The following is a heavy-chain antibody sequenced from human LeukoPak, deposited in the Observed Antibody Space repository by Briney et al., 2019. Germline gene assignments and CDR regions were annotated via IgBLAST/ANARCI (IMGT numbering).Heavy chain of an antibody. CDR1: GGSISSGIYY. V-gene: IGHV4-61*09. CDR3: VRSPGRDDFFFDY. CDR2: IYTSGST. D-gene: IGHD5-24*01. Sequence: SQTLSLTCTVSGGSISSGIYYWSWIRQPAGKGLEWIGHIYTSGSTNYNPSLKSRVTISIDTSKNQFSLKLSSVTAADTAVYYCVRSPGRDDFFFDYWGQGTLVTVSS. J-gene: IGHJ4*02.